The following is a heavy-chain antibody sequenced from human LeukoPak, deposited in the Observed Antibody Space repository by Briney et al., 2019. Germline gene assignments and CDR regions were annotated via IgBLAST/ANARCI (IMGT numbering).Heavy chain of an antibody. CDR3: ARVAIQLWMNWFDP. D-gene: IGHD5-18*01. J-gene: IGHJ5*02. CDR2: IYHSGST. CDR1: GGSISSYY. Sequence: PSETLSLTCTVSGGSISSYYWSWIRQPPGKGLEWIGSIYHSGSTYYNPSLKSRVTISVDTSKNQFSLKLSSVTAADTAVYYCARVAIQLWMNWFDPWGQGTLVTVSS. V-gene: IGHV4-38-2*02.